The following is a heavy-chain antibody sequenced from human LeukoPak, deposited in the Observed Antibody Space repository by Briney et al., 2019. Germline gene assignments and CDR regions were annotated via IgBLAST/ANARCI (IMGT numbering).Heavy chain of an antibody. CDR2: IYYSGST. Sequence: SETLSLTCTISGGSISSNSYYWGWIRQPPGKGLEWIGSIYYSGSTDYNPSLKSRVTIFVDTSKNQFSLKLSSVTAADAAVYYCARQYSSAWYSADYWGQGTLVTVSS. D-gene: IGHD6-19*01. CDR3: ARQYSSAWYSADY. V-gene: IGHV4-39*01. J-gene: IGHJ4*02. CDR1: GGSISSNSYY.